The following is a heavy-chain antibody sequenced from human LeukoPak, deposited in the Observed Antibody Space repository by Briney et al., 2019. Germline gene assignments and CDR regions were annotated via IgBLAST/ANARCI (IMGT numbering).Heavy chain of an antibody. V-gene: IGHV4-59*11. CDR1: GGSISSHY. Sequence: SETLSLTCTVSGGSISSHYWSWIRQPPGKGLEWIGYIYYSGSTNYNPSLKSRVTISVDTSKNQFSLKLSSVTAADAAVYYCARDRTGRGGVFDPWGQETLVTVSS. D-gene: IGHD3/OR15-3a*01. CDR2: IYYSGST. CDR3: ARDRTGRGGVFDP. J-gene: IGHJ5*02.